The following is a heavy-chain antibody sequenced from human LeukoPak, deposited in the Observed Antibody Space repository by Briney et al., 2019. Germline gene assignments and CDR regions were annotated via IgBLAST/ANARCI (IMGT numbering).Heavy chain of an antibody. J-gene: IGHJ4*02. V-gene: IGHV4-39*07. Sequence: PSETLSLTCTVSGGSISSNNYYWGWIRQPPGKGLEWIGEINHSGSTNYNPSLKSRVTISVDTSKNQFSLKLSSVTAADTAVYYCARGAVRRTIFGVVIIPYFDYWGQGTLVTVSS. CDR3: ARGAVRRTIFGVVIIPYFDY. CDR2: INHSGST. CDR1: GGSISSNNYY. D-gene: IGHD3-3*01.